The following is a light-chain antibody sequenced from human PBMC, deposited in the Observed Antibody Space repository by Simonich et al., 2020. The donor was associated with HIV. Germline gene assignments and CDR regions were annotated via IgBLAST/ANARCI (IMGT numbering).Light chain of an antibody. CDR3: SSYTSSSTLL. CDR1: SCNIGSKP. CDR2: SNN. J-gene: IGLJ2*01. Sequence: QSVLTQPPSASGTPGQRVTSSCSGSSCNIGSKPVNWYQQLTGTAPKLLRYSNNQRPSRVPDRFSGSKSGTSSSLTISGIQAEDEADYYCSSYTSSSTLLFGGGTKVTVL. V-gene: IGLV1-44*01.